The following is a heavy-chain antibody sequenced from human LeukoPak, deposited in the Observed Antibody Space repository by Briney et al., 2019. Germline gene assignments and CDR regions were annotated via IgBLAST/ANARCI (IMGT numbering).Heavy chain of an antibody. V-gene: IGHV4-34*01. CDR1: GGSFSGYY. Sequence: SETLSLTCAVYGGSFSGYYWSWIRQPPGKGLEWIGEINHSGSTNYNPSLMSRVTISVDTSKNQFSLKLSSVTAADTAVYYCARVTVYYYGSGSPNWFDPWGQGTLVTVSS. CDR3: ARVTVYYYGSGSPNWFDP. D-gene: IGHD3-10*01. CDR2: INHSGST. J-gene: IGHJ5*02.